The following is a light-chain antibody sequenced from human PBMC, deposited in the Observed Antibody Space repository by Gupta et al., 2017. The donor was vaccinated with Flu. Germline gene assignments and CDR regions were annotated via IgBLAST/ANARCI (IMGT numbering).Light chain of an antibody. J-gene: IGLJ3*02. CDR1: SSKIGSND. V-gene: IGLV1-47*01. CDR2: RNK. Sequence: ICCLRGSSKIGSNDMYRYQQDPGTAPKLLIYRNKARLSGVPDRFSGSKSETAAALSSNRLRAEDEAAYYCTAGDDSRTGWVFGGGTKLTVL. CDR3: TAGDDSRTGWV.